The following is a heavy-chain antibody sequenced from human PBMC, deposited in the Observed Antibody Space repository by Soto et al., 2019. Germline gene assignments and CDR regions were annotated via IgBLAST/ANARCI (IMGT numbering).Heavy chain of an antibody. V-gene: IGHV3-33*01. CDR1: GFTFSSYG. D-gene: IGHD3-16*02. Sequence: QVRLVESGGGVVQPGRSLRLSCAASGFTFSSYGMHWVRQAPGKGLEWGAVIWYDGSNKYYADSVKGRFTISRDNSKNTLYLQMNSLSAEDTAVYYCASAYRTVGGVIATLFDYWGQGTLVTVSS. CDR3: ASAYRTVGGVIATLFDY. J-gene: IGHJ4*02. CDR2: IWYDGSNK.